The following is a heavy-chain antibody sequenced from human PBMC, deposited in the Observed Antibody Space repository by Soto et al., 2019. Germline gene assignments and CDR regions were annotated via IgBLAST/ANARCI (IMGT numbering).Heavy chain of an antibody. V-gene: IGHV6-1*01. Sequence: SQTLSLTCAISGDSVSSDITSWNWIRQSPSRGLEWLGRTYYRSKWFHDYAASVKSRITINPDPSKNQFSLELNSMTPEDTAVYYCARGNALDVWGQGTVVTVS. J-gene: IGHJ3*01. CDR2: TYYRSKWFH. CDR3: ARGNALDV. D-gene: IGHD3-10*01. CDR1: GDSVSSDITS.